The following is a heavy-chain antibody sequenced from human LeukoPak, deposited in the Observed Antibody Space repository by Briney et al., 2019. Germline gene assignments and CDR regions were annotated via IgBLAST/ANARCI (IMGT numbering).Heavy chain of an antibody. Sequence: PSETLSLTCTVSGDSISCYFWSWLRQPPGKGLEWIGYFHDSGSANYNPSLKSRITMSVDTSKNQFSLKLRSVTAADTAVYYCARDSHSVDTATPRGFDPGGQGTLVTVSP. J-gene: IGHJ5*02. CDR2: FHDSGSA. D-gene: IGHD2-15*01. CDR1: GDSISCYF. CDR3: ARDSHSVDTATPRGFDP. V-gene: IGHV4-59*01.